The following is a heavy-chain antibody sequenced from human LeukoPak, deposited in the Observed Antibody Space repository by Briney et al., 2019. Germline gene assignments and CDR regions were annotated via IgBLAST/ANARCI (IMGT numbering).Heavy chain of an antibody. V-gene: IGHV1-69*05. CDR1: GGTFSSYA. CDR3: ASPPAKIGEFGYFDY. D-gene: IGHD3-3*01. J-gene: IGHJ4*02. CDR2: IIPIFGTA. Sequence: ASVKVSCKASGGTFSSYAISWVRQAPGQGLEWMGGIIPIFGTANYAQKFQGRVTITTDESTSTAYMELSSLRSEDTAVYYCASPPAKIGEFGYFDYWAREPWSPSPQ.